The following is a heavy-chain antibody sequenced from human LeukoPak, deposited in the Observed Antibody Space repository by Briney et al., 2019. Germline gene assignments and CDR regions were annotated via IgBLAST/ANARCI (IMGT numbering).Heavy chain of an antibody. J-gene: IGHJ4*02. V-gene: IGHV3-23*01. CDR3: AKGPSWLFDY. D-gene: IGHD5-12*01. Sequence: GGSLRLSCADSGFSFSSNAMSWVRQASGKGLEWVSTVSPSGGVTYYADSVKGRFTVSRDKSKNTLYLQMNSLRAEDTAVYYCAKGPSWLFDYWGQGTLVTVSS. CDR1: GFSFSSNA. CDR2: VSPSGGVT.